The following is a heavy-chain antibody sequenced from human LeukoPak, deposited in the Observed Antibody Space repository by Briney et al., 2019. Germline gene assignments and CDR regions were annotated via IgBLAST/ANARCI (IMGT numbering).Heavy chain of an antibody. CDR2: ISAYNGNT. CDR1: GYTCTSYG. Sequence: ASVKVSCKASGYTCTSYGISWVRQAPAQGLEWMGWISAYNGNTNYAQKLQGRVTMTTDTSTSTAYMELRSLRSDDTAVYYCARDFRPEGFDYWGQGTLVTVSS. D-gene: IGHD1-14*01. CDR3: ARDFRPEGFDY. V-gene: IGHV1-18*04. J-gene: IGHJ4*02.